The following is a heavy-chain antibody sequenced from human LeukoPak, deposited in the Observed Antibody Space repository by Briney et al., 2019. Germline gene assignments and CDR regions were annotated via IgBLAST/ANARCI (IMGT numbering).Heavy chain of an antibody. Sequence: GESLQISCKGSGYSFTSYWISWVRQMPGKGLEWMGRIDPSDSYTNYSPSFQGQVTISADKSITTAYLQWSSLKASDTAMYYCATVVTARRFNAYDIWGQGTMVTVSS. J-gene: IGHJ3*02. CDR2: IDPSDSYT. D-gene: IGHD2-21*02. V-gene: IGHV5-10-1*04. CDR1: GYSFTSYW. CDR3: ATVVTARRFNAYDI.